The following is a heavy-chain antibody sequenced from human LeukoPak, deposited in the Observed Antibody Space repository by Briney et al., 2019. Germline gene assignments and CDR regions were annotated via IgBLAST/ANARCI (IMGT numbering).Heavy chain of an antibody. CDR2: IYSGGST. V-gene: IGHV3-53*01. CDR1: GFTVSSNY. CDR3: ASQSSSWPPRHLDY. D-gene: IGHD6-13*01. Sequence: GGSLRLSCAASGFTVSSNYMSWVRQAPGKGLEWVSVIYSGGSTYYADSVKGRFTISRDNSKNTLYLQMNSLRAEDTAVYYCASQSSSWPPRHLDYWGQGTLVTVSS. J-gene: IGHJ4*02.